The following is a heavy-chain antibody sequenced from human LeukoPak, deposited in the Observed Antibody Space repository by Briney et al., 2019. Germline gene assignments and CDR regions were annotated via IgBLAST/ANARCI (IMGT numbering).Heavy chain of an antibody. Sequence: GGPLRLSCAASGFTFTDAWMAWVRQAPGMGLEWVGHIKRKSDGGTASYAAPVEGRFTISRDDSKNTVYLQMNSLKMEDSAVYYCVGTYLGFWGQGTLVTVSS. J-gene: IGHJ1*01. CDR3: VGTYLGF. D-gene: IGHD1-26*01. CDR1: GFTFTDAW. V-gene: IGHV3-15*05. CDR2: IKRKSDGGTA.